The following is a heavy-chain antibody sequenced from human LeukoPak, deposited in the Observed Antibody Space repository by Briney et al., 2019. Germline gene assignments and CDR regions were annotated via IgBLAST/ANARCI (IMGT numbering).Heavy chain of an antibody. CDR3: ATDLANVGWFDP. Sequence: GGSLRLSCVASGFTFSSYWMSWVRQAPGKGLEWVANIKQDGSEKYYVDSVKGRFTISRDNAKNSLYLQMNSLRAEDTAVYYCATDLANVGWFDPWGQGTLVTVSS. J-gene: IGHJ5*02. D-gene: IGHD1-1*01. V-gene: IGHV3-7*03. CDR1: GFTFSSYW. CDR2: IKQDGSEK.